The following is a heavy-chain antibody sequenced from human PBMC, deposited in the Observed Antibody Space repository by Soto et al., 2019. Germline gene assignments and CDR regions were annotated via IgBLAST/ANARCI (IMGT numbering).Heavy chain of an antibody. V-gene: IGHV1-18*01. D-gene: IGHD4-17*01. CDR1: GYTFTSYG. Sequence: ASVKVSCKASGYTFTSYGISWVRQAPGQGLEWMGWISAYNGNTNYAQKLQGRVTMTTDTSTSTAYMELRSLRSDDTAVYYCARDRGSYDYGDYSYMDVWGKGTTVTVSS. CDR3: ARDRGSYDYGDYSYMDV. J-gene: IGHJ6*03. CDR2: ISAYNGNT.